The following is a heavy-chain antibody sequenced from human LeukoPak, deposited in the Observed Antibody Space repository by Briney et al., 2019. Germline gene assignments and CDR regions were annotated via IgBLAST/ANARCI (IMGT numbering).Heavy chain of an antibody. D-gene: IGHD3-10*01. CDR2: ISSNGGST. Sequence: GGSLRLSCAASGFTSSSYAMHWVRQAPGKGLEYVSAISSNGGSTYYANSVKGRFTISRDDSKNTLYLQMGSLRAEDMAVYYCARGVCDYWGQGTLVTVSS. CDR3: ARGVCDY. V-gene: IGHV3-64*01. CDR1: GFTSSSYA. J-gene: IGHJ4*02.